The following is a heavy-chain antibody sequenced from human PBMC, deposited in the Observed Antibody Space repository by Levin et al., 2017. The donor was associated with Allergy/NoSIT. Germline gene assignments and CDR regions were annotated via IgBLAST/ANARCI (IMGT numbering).Heavy chain of an antibody. CDR1: GGSISSSNW. J-gene: IGHJ3*02. CDR2: IYHSGST. Sequence: SETLSLTCAVSGGSISSSNWWSWVRQPPGKGLEWIGEIYHSGSTNYNPSLKSRVTISVDKSKNQFSLKLSSVTAADTAVYYCARDEAWNDGSDAFDIWGQGTMVTVSS. V-gene: IGHV4-4*02. D-gene: IGHD1-1*01. CDR3: ARDEAWNDGSDAFDI.